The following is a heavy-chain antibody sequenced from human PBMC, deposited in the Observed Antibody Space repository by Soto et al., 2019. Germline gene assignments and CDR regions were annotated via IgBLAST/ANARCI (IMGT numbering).Heavy chain of an antibody. J-gene: IGHJ4*02. V-gene: IGHV3-11*01. CDR3: ARDLVAVSGGVYSSSSGGYFFDF. CDR2: ISNSGRTL. Sequence: QVQLVESGGGLVKPGGSLRLSCAASGFTFSDYYMSWIRQAPGKGLEWVSYISNSGRTLYYADSMKGRFTISSDNARNSLFLQMNSLRSDDTAVYYCARDLVAVSGGVYSSSSGGYFFDFWGQGTLVTVSS. D-gene: IGHD6-6*01. CDR1: GFTFSDYY.